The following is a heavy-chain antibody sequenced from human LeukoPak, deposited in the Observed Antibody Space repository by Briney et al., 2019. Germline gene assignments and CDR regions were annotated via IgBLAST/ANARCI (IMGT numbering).Heavy chain of an antibody. D-gene: IGHD1-26*01. V-gene: IGHV3-9*01. J-gene: IGHJ4*02. CDR2: ISWNSGSI. Sequence: PGRSLRLSCAASGFTFDDYAMHWVRQAPGKGLEWVSGISWNSGSIGYADSVKGRFTISRDNAKNSLYLQMNSLRAEDTALYYCAKDSGSYLGYWGQGTLVTVSS. CDR3: AKDSGSYLGY. CDR1: GFTFDDYA.